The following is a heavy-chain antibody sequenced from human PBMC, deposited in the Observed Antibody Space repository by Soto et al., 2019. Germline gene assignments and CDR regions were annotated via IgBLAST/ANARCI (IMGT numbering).Heavy chain of an antibody. V-gene: IGHV4-59*01. CDR2: VYYGGT. CDR3: VSYRGAFYFDH. CDR1: GGSMSSNY. J-gene: IGHJ4*02. Sequence: QVHLRESGPGLVKPSETLSLTCTVSGGSMSSNYWSWIRQSPAKGLEWIGFVYYGGTNYNPSFESPVTMSVDTPKKQFSLELTDVTAADTAIYYCVSYRGAFYFDHWGQGTLVTVSS. D-gene: IGHD4-4*01.